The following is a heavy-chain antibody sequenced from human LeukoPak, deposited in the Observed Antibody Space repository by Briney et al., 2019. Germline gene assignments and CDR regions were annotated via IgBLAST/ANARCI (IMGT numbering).Heavy chain of an antibody. CDR2: TNSGGTTT. D-gene: IGHD3-10*02. Sequence: PGGSLRLSCATSGFHFSDFSMTRVRQAPGKGLEWISTTNSGGTTTYYAESVKGRFTISRDNFKNALYLQMSSLRVEDTAIYYCAKQSYARSLGEGGPGTLVTVSS. CDR1: GFHFSDFS. CDR3: AKQSYARSLGE. V-gene: IGHV3-23*01. J-gene: IGHJ4*02.